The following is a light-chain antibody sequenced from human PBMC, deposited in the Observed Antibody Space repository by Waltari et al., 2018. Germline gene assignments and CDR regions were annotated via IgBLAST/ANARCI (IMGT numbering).Light chain of an antibody. J-gene: IGLJ2*01. CDR1: SSDVGNYKR. CDR3: SSYAGSSKGV. Sequence: QSALTQPASVSGSPGQSITISCTGTSSDVGNYKRVSWYQQHPGKAPTLMIYAVSKRPSVVSERFSGSKSGDMASLTISGLQPEDEAEYFCSSYAGSSKGVFGGGTKVTVL. CDR2: AVS. V-gene: IGLV2-23*02.